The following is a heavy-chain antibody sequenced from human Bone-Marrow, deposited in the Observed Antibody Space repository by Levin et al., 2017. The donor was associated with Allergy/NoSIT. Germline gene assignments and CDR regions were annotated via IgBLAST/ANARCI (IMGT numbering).Heavy chain of an antibody. D-gene: IGHD1/OR15-1a*01. J-gene: IGHJ4*02. V-gene: IGHV4-31*03. Sequence: SQTLSLTCTVSGGSISSGGYYWSWIRQQPGKGLEWIGYIYYSGNTYYNPSLKSRVMISVDTSKNQFSLKVSSVTAADTAVYYCAREDGSTNDYWGQGILVTVSS. CDR3: AREDGSTNDY. CDR1: GGSISSGGYY. CDR2: IYYSGNT.